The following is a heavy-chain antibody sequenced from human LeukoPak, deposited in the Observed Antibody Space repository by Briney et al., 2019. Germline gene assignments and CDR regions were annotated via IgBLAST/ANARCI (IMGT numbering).Heavy chain of an antibody. CDR3: ARDRRSSSWGADAFDI. D-gene: IGHD6-13*01. CDR1: GFTFISYS. J-gene: IGHJ3*02. CDR2: ISSSSSYI. Sequence: GGPFRFSLPAPGFTFISYSLNGVGQPPGKGRDGAPPISSSSSYIYYADSVKGRFTISRDNAKNSLYLQMNSLRAEDTAVYYCARDRRSSSWGADAFDIWGQGTMVTVSS. V-gene: IGHV3-21*01.